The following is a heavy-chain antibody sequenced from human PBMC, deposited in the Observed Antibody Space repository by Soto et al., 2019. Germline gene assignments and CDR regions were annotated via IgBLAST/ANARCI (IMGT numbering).Heavy chain of an antibody. CDR1: GGSISSGDYY. V-gene: IGHV4-30-4*01. CDR3: ASLTQGYSSGSFIDY. D-gene: IGHD6-19*01. J-gene: IGHJ4*02. Sequence: SETLSLTCTVSGGSISSGDYYWSWIRQPPEKGLEWIGYIYYSGSTYYNPSLKSRVTISVDTSKNQFSLKLSSVTAADTAVYYCASLTQGYSSGSFIDYWGEGTLVTVSS. CDR2: IYYSGST.